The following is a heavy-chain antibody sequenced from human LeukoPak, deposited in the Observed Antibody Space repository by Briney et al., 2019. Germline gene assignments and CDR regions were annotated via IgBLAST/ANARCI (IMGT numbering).Heavy chain of an antibody. D-gene: IGHD5-18*01. V-gene: IGHV4-31*03. CDR2: IYYSGST. CDR1: GGSISSGGYY. CDR3: ARGDTAMPYNWFDP. Sequence: PSETLSLTCTVSGGSISSGGYYWSWIRQHPGKGLEWIGYIYYSGSTYYNPSLKSRVTISVDTSKNQFSLKLSSVTAADTAVYYCARGDTAMPYNWFDPWGRGTLVTVSS. J-gene: IGHJ5*02.